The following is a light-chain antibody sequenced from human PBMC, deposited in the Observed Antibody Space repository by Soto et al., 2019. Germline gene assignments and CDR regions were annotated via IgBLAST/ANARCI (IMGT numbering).Light chain of an antibody. CDR1: SSDVGGY. CDR3: SSSTSDSSLV. CDR2: DVS. J-gene: IGLJ2*01. Sequence: QSVLTQPASVSGSPGQSIAISCTGTSSDVGGYVSWYQQHPGKAPKLMIYDVSHRPSGVSNRFSGSKSGNTASLTISGLQAEDEADYYCSSSTSDSSLVFGGGTKLTVL. V-gene: IGLV2-14*03.